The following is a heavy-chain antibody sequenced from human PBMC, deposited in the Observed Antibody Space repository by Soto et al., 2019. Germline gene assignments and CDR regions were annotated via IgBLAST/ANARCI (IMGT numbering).Heavy chain of an antibody. J-gene: IGHJ4*02. Sequence: EVQLLESGGGLVRPGESLRLSCAASGFNFNKYAMSWVRQAPGEGLEWVSGISCCGGTASYADSVKGRFTIARDDAKNTLYLDMNSLRVEDTAAYYCAKANGKQWLIMNLEHWGRGTPVTV. CDR3: AKANGKQWLIMNLEH. V-gene: IGHV3-23*01. CDR2: ISCCGGTA. D-gene: IGHD6-19*01. CDR1: GFNFNKYA.